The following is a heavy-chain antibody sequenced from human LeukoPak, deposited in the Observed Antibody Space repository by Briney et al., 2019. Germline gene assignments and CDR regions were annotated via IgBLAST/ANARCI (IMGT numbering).Heavy chain of an antibody. J-gene: IGHJ4*02. V-gene: IGHV3-23*01. CDR3: AKSGSGWYGGGFDY. CDR1: GFTFSSYA. Sequence: PGGSLRLSCAASGFTFSSYAMSWVRQAPGEGLKWVSAISGSGGSTDYADSVKGRFTISRDNSKNTLYLQMNSLRAEDTAVYYCAKSGSGWYGGGFDYWGQGTLVTVSS. D-gene: IGHD6-19*01. CDR2: ISGSGGST.